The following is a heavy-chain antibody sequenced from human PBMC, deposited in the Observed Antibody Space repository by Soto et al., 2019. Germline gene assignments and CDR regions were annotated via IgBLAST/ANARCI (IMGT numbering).Heavy chain of an antibody. Sequence: SETLSLTCTVSGGSISSYYWSWIRQPPGKGLEWIGYIYYSGSTNYNPSLKSRVTISVDTSKNEFSLRLSSVTAADTAVYFCARSVAVPGAHIDYWGQGTQVTVSS. CDR2: IYYSGST. CDR3: ARSVAVPGAHIDY. J-gene: IGHJ4*02. V-gene: IGHV4-59*01. D-gene: IGHD6-19*01. CDR1: GGSISSYY.